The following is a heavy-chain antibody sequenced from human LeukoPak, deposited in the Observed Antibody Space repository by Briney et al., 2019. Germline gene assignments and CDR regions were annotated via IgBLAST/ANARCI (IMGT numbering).Heavy chain of an antibody. D-gene: IGHD3-22*01. CDR1: RFTFSYYW. CDR2: IKEDGSEK. V-gene: IGHV3-7*01. Sequence: GGSLRLSCAASRFTFSYYWMSWVRQAPGKGLEWVANIKEDGSEKYYVDSVKGRFTISRDNAKNSLYLQMNSLGAEDTAVYYCARDHHRRHYDSQARDTFDIWGQGTMVTVSS. J-gene: IGHJ3*02. CDR3: ARDHHRRHYDSQARDTFDI.